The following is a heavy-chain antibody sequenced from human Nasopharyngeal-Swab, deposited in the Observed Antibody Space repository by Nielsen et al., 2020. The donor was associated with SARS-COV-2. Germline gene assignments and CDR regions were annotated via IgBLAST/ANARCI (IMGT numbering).Heavy chain of an antibody. J-gene: IGHJ3*02. Sequence: PWKGLEWIGYIYYSGSTNYNPSLKSRVTISVDTSKNQFSLKLSSVTATDTAVYYCARDQRSGWFDAFDIWGQGTMVTVSS. D-gene: IGHD6-19*01. V-gene: IGHV4-59*01. CDR2: IYYSGST. CDR3: ARDQRSGWFDAFDI.